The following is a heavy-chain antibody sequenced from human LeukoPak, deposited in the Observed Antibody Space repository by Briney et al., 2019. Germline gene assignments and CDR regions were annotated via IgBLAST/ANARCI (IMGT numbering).Heavy chain of an antibody. CDR2: INANNGGT. CDR1: GYTFSGYY. J-gene: IGHJ4*02. D-gene: IGHD6-13*01. V-gene: IGHV1-2*02. Sequence: ASVKVSCKASGYTFSGYYMHWVRQAPGQGLEWMGWINANNGGTNYAQKFRGRVTMTRDTSISTAYMELSRLRSDDTAVYYCARDVAAAGTSVDYWGQGTLVTVSS. CDR3: ARDVAAAGTSVDY.